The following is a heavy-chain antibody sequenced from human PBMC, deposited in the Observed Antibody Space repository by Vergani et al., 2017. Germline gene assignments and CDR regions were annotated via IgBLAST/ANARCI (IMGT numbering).Heavy chain of an antibody. V-gene: IGHV1-69*13. Sequence: QVQLVQSGAEVKKPGSSVKVSCKASGGTLSSYAISGVRKAPGQGLEWMGRIIPIFGTANYAQKFQGRVTITADESTSTAYMELSSLRSEDTAVYYCARPEGEPSPLSGMDVWGQGTTVTVSS. CDR2: IIPIFGTA. D-gene: IGHD3-16*01. J-gene: IGHJ6*02. CDR1: GGTLSSYA. CDR3: ARPEGEPSPLSGMDV.